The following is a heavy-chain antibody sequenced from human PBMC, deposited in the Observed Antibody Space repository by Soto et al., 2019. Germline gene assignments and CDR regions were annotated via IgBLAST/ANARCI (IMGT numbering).Heavy chain of an antibody. Sequence: GGSLSLSCAASGFTFSGSAMHWVRQASGKGLEWVGRIRSKANSYATAYAASVKGRFTISRDDSKNTAYLQMNSLKTEDTAVYYCTRGFGYDSSGYYYIDYWGQGTLVTVSS. V-gene: IGHV3-73*01. D-gene: IGHD3-22*01. CDR2: IRSKANSYAT. J-gene: IGHJ4*02. CDR3: TRGFGYDSSGYYYIDY. CDR1: GFTFSGSA.